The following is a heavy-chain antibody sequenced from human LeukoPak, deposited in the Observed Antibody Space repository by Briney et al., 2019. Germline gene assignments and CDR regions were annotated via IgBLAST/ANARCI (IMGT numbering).Heavy chain of an antibody. CDR1: GFTFGDYA. Sequence: GGSLRLSCTASGFTFGDYAMSWVRQAPGKGLEWVGFIRSKAHGWTTEYAASVKGRFTISRDDSKSIAYLQMNSLKTEDTAVYYCTRETAENYDFWSGYYTGGGFDYWGQGTLVTVSS. CDR3: TRETAENYDFWSGYYTGGGFDY. D-gene: IGHD3-3*01. J-gene: IGHJ4*02. V-gene: IGHV3-49*04. CDR2: IRSKAHGWTT.